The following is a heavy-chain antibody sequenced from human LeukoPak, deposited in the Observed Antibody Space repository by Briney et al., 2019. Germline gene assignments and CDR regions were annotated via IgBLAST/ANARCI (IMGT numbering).Heavy chain of an antibody. CDR2: INPNSGGT. V-gene: IGHV1-2*02. CDR1: GYTFTGYY. D-gene: IGHD3-9*01. J-gene: IGHJ5*02. CDR3: ARSADYDILTGYFKSNWFDP. Sequence: GASVKVSCKASGYTFTGYYMHWVRQAPGQGLEWMGWINPNSGGTNYAQKFQGRVTMTRDTSISTAYMELSRLRSDDSAVYYCARSADYDILTGYFKSNWFDPWGQGTLVTVSS.